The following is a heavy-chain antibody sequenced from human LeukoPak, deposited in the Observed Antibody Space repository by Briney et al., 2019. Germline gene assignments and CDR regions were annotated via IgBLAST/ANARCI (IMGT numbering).Heavy chain of an antibody. CDR3: ARSSGYSYYYYMDV. CDR1: GGTFSSYA. J-gene: IGHJ6*03. D-gene: IGHD3-22*01. V-gene: IGHV1-69*05. CDR2: ITPILGAA. Sequence: SVKVSCKASGGTFSSYAISWVRQAPGQGLEWMGGITPILGAANYAPKFRGRVTITTDESTSTAYMELSSLRSEDTAIYYCARSSGYSYYYYMDVWGKGTTVTVSS.